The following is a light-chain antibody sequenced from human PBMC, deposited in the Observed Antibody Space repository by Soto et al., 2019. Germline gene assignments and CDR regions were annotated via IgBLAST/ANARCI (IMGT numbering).Light chain of an antibody. Sequence: QSVLTQPPSVSAAPGQKVTISCSGSSSNIGNNYVSWYQHLPGTAPKVLMYDNNKRPSGIPDRFSGSKSGTSATLGITVLQTGDEGDYDCGTWYTSPSAVVFGGGTKVTVL. V-gene: IGLV1-51*01. CDR3: GTWYTSPSAVV. J-gene: IGLJ2*01. CDR2: DNN. CDR1: SSNIGNNY.